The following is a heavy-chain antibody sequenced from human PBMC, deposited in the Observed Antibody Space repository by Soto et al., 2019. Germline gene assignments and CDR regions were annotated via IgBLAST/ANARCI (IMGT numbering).Heavy chain of an antibody. CDR2: ISWNSGSI. CDR1: GFTFDDYA. D-gene: IGHD1-7*01. V-gene: IGHV3-9*01. J-gene: IGHJ4*02. Sequence: GGSLRLSCAASGFTFDDYAMHWVRQAPGKGLEWVSGISWNSGSIGYADSVKGRSTISRDNAKNSLYLQMNSLRAEDTALYYCAKDYFAYNWNYVTFDYWGQGTLVTVSS. CDR3: AKDYFAYNWNYVTFDY.